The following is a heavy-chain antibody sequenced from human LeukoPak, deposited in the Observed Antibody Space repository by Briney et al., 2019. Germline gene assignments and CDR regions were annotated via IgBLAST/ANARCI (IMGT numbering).Heavy chain of an antibody. CDR3: AELGITMIGGV. CDR2: ISGSGSTT. D-gene: IGHD3-10*02. J-gene: IGHJ6*04. Sequence: GGSLRLSCAASGFTFSSYAMNWVRQAPGKGLEWVSAISGSGSTTYYADSVKGRFTISRDNAKNSLYLQMNSLRAEDTAVYYCAELGITMIGGVWGKGTTVTISS. V-gene: IGHV3-23*01. CDR1: GFTFSSYA.